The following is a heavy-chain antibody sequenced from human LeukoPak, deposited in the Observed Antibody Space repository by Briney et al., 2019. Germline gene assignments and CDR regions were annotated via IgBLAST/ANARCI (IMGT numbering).Heavy chain of an antibody. Sequence: GESLKISCKGSGYSFTSYWIGWVRQMPGKGLEWMGIIYPGDSDTRHSPSFQGQVTISADKSISTAYLQWSSLKASDTAMYYCARHKYYYDSSGYYSRAFDIWGQGTMVTVSS. CDR1: GYSFTSYW. D-gene: IGHD3-22*01. V-gene: IGHV5-51*01. CDR3: ARHKYYYDSSGYYSRAFDI. CDR2: IYPGDSDT. J-gene: IGHJ3*02.